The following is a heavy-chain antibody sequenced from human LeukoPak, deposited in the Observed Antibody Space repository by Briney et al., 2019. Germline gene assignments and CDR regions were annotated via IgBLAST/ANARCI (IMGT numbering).Heavy chain of an antibody. D-gene: IGHD1-26*01. CDR1: GFRFSSYA. CDR2: ISGSGVST. J-gene: IGHJ4*02. CDR3: AREGAPGIDY. V-gene: IGHV3-23*01. Sequence: GGSLRLACAASGFRFSSYAMSWVRQAPGKGLEWVSAISGSGVSTYYADSVKGRFTISRDNSKNTLYLQMNSLRAEDTAVYYCAREGAPGIDYWGQGTLVTVSS.